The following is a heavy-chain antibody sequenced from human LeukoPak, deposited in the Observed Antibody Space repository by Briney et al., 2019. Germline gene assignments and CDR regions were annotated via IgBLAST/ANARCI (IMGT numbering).Heavy chain of an antibody. D-gene: IGHD5-12*01. J-gene: IGHJ4*02. V-gene: IGHV3-23*01. CDR3: AKGAYDYIEMGYFDY. Sequence: GGSLRLSCAASGFSFSNSAMSWGRQAPGKGLEWVSLFIASSGSRFYAEAVKRRFTIYRDNSKNTLYLKMNSLRAEDTAVYYCAKGAYDYIEMGYFDYWGQGTLVTVSS. CDR2: FIASSGSR. CDR1: GFSFSNSA.